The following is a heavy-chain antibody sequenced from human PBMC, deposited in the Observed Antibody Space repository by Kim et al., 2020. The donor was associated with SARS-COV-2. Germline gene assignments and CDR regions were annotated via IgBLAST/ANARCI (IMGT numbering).Heavy chain of an antibody. CDR3: AKGDDIVSDGMAV. V-gene: IGHV5-10-1*01. D-gene: IGHD1-26*01. J-gene: IGHJ6*02. Sequence: YSLSFQGRVTISVDNSIHTAYLQWGSLKASDTAIYYCAKGDDIVSDGMAVWGQGTTVTVSS.